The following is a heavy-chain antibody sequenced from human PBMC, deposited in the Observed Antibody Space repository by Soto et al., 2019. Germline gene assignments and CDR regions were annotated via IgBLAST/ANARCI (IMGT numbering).Heavy chain of an antibody. CDR2: IKQDGSEK. Sequence: PGGSLRLSCAASGFTFSSYWMSWVRQAPGKGLEWVANIKQDGSEKYYVDSVKGRFTISRDNAKNSLYLQINSLRAEDTAVYYCARDSMYYYDSSGYYYVDYWGQGTLVTVSS. CDR3: ARDSMYYYDSSGYYYVDY. V-gene: IGHV3-7*03. D-gene: IGHD3-22*01. CDR1: GFTFSSYW. J-gene: IGHJ4*02.